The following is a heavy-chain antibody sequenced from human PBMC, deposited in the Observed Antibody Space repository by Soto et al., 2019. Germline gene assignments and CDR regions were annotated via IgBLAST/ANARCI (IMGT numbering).Heavy chain of an antibody. D-gene: IGHD5-18*01. V-gene: IGHV1-24*01. CDR2: FDPEDGET. Sequence: GASVKVSCKVSGYTLTELSMHWVRQAPGKGLEWMGGFDPEDGETIYAQKFQGRVTMTEDTSTDTAYMELSSLRSEDTAVYYCAKTDTAMDPRNETPFDNWGQGTLVTASS. CDR1: GYTLTELS. J-gene: IGHJ4*02. CDR3: AKTDTAMDPRNETPFDN.